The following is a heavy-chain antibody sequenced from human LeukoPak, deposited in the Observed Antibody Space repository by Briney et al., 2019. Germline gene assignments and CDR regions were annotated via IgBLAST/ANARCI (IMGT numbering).Heavy chain of an antibody. CDR3: ARDGAIAAMDY. V-gene: IGHV3-21*01. Sequence: GGSLRLSCAASGFTFSSYSMNWVRQAPGKGLEWVSSISSSSSYIYYADSVKGRSTISRDNAKNSLYLQMNSLRAEDTAVYYCARDGAIAAMDYWGQGTLVTVSS. CDR1: GFTFSSYS. J-gene: IGHJ4*02. D-gene: IGHD6-13*01. CDR2: ISSSSSYI.